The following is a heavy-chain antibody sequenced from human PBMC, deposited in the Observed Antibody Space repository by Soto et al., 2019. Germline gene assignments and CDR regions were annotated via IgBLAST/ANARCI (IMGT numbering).Heavy chain of an antibody. Sequence: VGSLRLSCAASGFTFSSYGMHWVRQAPGKGLEWVAVMWYDGSNKYYADSVKGRFTISRDNSKNTLYLQMNSLRAEDTAVYYCASDLPVYYDFWSGPLPQDYWGQGTLVTVSS. CDR3: ASDLPVYYDFWSGPLPQDY. D-gene: IGHD3-3*01. V-gene: IGHV3-33*01. CDR1: GFTFSSYG. J-gene: IGHJ4*02. CDR2: MWYDGSNK.